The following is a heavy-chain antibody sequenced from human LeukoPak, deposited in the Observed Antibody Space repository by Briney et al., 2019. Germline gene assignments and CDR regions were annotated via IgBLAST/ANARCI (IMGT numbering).Heavy chain of an antibody. J-gene: IGHJ4*02. CDR2: INPNSGGT. D-gene: IGHD5-12*01. V-gene: IGHV1-2*04. CDR1: GYTFTGYY. CDR3: ARDLFSGVATNDY. Sequence: ASVKVSCKASGYTFTGYYIHWVRQAPGQGLEWMGWINPNSGGTNYAQKFQGWVTMTRDTSISTAYMELSRLRSDDTAVYYCARDLFSGVATNDYWGQGTLVTVSS.